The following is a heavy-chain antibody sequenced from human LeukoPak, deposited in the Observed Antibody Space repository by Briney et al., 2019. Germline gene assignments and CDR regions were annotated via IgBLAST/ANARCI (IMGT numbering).Heavy chain of an antibody. D-gene: IGHD3-22*01. CDR3: ARPDDSSGYYQDY. Sequence: PGGSLRLSCAASGFTVSSNYMSWVRQAPGKGLEWVSVIYSGGSTYYADSVKGRFTISRDNSKNTLYPQMNSLRAEDTAVYYCARPDDSSGYYQDYWGQGTLVTVSS. CDR2: IYSGGST. J-gene: IGHJ4*02. CDR1: GFTVSSNY. V-gene: IGHV3-66*04.